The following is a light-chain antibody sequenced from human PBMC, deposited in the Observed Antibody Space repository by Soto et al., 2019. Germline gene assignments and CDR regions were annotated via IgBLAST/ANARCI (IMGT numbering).Light chain of an antibody. V-gene: IGKV3-20*01. CDR3: QQYGSSPLT. J-gene: IGKJ4*01. CDR1: QSVSSSY. Sequence: EIVLTQSPGTLSLSPGERATLPCRASQSVSSSYLALYQQKPGQAPRLLIYGASSRATGIPDRFSGSGSGTDFTLTISRLEPEDFAVYYCQQYGSSPLTFGGGTKV. CDR2: GAS.